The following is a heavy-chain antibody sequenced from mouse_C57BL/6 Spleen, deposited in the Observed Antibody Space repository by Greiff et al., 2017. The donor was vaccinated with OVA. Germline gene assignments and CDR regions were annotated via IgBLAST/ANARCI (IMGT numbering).Heavy chain of an antibody. J-gene: IGHJ4*01. Sequence: QVQLQQSGAELVRPGASVTLSCKASGYTFTDYEMHWVKQTPVHGLEWIGAIDPETGGTAYNQKFKGKAILTSDKSSSTAYMELRSLTSEDSAVYYCTRRFYAMDYWGQGTSVTVSS. V-gene: IGHV1-15*01. CDR2: IDPETGGT. CDR3: TRRFYAMDY. CDR1: GYTFTDYE.